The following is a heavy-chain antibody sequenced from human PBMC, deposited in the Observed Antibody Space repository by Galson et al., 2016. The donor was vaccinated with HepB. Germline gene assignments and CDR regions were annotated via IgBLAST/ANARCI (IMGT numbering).Heavy chain of an antibody. Sequence: SLRLSCAASGFTFSNYGMHWVRQAPGKGLEWVAVMSYDGNKKYYADSAKGRFTISRDVSKNTLSLQMNSLRPEDTAVYYCATLAATGALDIWGQGTMVTVSS. D-gene: IGHD2-15*01. CDR3: ATLAATGALDI. V-gene: IGHV3-30*03. J-gene: IGHJ3*02. CDR1: GFTFSNYG. CDR2: MSYDGNKK.